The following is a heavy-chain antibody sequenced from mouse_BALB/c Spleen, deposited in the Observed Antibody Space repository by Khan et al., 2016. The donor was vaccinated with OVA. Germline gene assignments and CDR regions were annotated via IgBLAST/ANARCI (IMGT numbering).Heavy chain of an antibody. CDR3: ARRITDY. V-gene: IGHV5-9-1*01. D-gene: IGHD1-2*01. CDR2: ISSGGSYT. Sequence: EVKLVESGGGLVKPGGSLKLSCAASGFTFSSYAMSWVRQTPEKRLEWVATISSGGSYTYYPDSVKGRFTISRDNAKNTRYLQMSSLRSEDTAMYYCARRITDYWGQGTTLTVSS. CDR1: GFTFSSYA. J-gene: IGHJ2*01.